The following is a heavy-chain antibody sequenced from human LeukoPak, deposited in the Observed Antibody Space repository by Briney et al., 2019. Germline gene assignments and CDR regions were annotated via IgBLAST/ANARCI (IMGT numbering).Heavy chain of an antibody. D-gene: IGHD6-6*01. CDR3: ARYSSSSRRLDY. CDR2: INPNSGGT. J-gene: IGHJ4*02. CDR1: GYTFTGYY. V-gene: IGHV1-2*02. Sequence: ASVKVSCKASGYTFTGYYMHWVRQAPRQGLEWMGWINPNSGGTNYAQKFQGRVTMTRDTSISTAYMELSRLRSDDTAVYYCARYSSSSRRLDYWGQGTLVTVSS.